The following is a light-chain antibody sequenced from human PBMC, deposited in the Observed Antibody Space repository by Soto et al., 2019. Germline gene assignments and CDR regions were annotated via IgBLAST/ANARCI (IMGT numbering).Light chain of an antibody. CDR2: AAS. V-gene: IGKV1-12*01. Sequence: DIQMTQSPSSVSASVGDRVTITCRASQRISNWVAWYQQKPGKAPNLLIYAASTLQSGAPSRFSGSGSRTDFILTISSLQPEDSATYYCQQASSFPFTFGPGTKVDV. CDR3: QQASSFPFT. CDR1: QRISNW. J-gene: IGKJ3*01.